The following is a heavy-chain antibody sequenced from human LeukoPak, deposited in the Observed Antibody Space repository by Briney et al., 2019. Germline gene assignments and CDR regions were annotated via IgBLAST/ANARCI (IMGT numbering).Heavy chain of an antibody. CDR2: IKEDGSEK. J-gene: IGHJ6*03. D-gene: IGHD1-26*01. V-gene: IGHV3-7*01. CDR1: GFMFSGYW. CDR3: AKVRRGSSGGPYYYYMDV. Sequence: GGSLRLSCAAAGFMFSGYWMTWVRQAPGKGLEWVANIKEDGSEKNYVDSVKGRFTISRDNAQNSLYLQMTSLRVEDTAVYYCAKVRRGSSGGPYYYYMDVWGKGPTVTVSS.